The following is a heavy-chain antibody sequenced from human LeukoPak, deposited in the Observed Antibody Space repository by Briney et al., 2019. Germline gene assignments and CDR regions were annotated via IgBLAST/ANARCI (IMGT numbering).Heavy chain of an antibody. Sequence: GASVNVSCKASGYIFTSYPIHWVRQATGQRLEWMGWINTGNGNTKYSQRFEGRVTVTTDTSAAAAYMELSSLRSEDTAVYYCARDRAMADYWGQGTLVTVSS. D-gene: IGHD5-18*01. J-gene: IGHJ4*02. CDR2: INTGNGNT. CDR1: GYIFTSYP. V-gene: IGHV1-3*04. CDR3: ARDRAMADY.